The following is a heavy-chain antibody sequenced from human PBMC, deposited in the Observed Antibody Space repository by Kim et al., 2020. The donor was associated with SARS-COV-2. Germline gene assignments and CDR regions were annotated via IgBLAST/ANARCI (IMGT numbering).Heavy chain of an antibody. CDR3: ARESDVGWELQGYYYGMDV. CDR1: GGTFSSYA. Sequence: SVKVSCKASGGTFSSYAISWVRQAPGQGLEWMGGIIPIFGTANYAQKFQGRVTITADESTSTAYMELSSLRSEDTAVYYCARESDVGWELQGYYYGMDVWGQGTTVTVSS. CDR2: IIPIFGTA. V-gene: IGHV1-69*13. D-gene: IGHD1-26*01. J-gene: IGHJ6*02.